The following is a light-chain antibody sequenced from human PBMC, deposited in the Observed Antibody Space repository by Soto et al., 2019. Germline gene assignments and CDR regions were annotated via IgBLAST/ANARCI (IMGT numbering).Light chain of an antibody. V-gene: IGLV2-8*01. J-gene: IGLJ1*01. CDR3: SSYAGSNTDYV. Sequence: QSVLTQPPSASGSPGQSVTISCTRTSSDVGGYNYVSWYQQHPGKVPKLMIYEVSKRPSGVPDRFSGSKSGNTASLTVSGLQAEDEADYYCSSYAGSNTDYVFGTGTRSPS. CDR2: EVS. CDR1: SSDVGGYNY.